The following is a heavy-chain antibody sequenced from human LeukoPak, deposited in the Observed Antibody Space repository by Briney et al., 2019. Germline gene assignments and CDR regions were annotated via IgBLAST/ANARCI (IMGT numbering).Heavy chain of an antibody. D-gene: IGHD3-3*01. Sequence: SETLSLTCTVSGGSISSYYWSWIRQPPGKGLEWIGYIYYSGSTYYNPSLKSRVTISVDTSKNQFSLKLSSVTAADTAVYYCARGPNDFLTIFGVVSSNWFDPWGQGTLVTVSS. CDR2: IYYSGST. J-gene: IGHJ5*02. CDR3: ARGPNDFLTIFGVVSSNWFDP. CDR1: GGSISSYY. V-gene: IGHV4-59*12.